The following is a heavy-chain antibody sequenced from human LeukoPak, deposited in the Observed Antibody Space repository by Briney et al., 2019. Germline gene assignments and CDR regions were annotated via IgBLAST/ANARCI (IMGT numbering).Heavy chain of an antibody. D-gene: IGHD5-12*01. J-gene: IGHJ3*02. CDR3: ARRRIVAGHDAFDI. CDR2: ISAYNGNT. V-gene: IGHV1-18*01. Sequence: ASVKVSCTGSGYTFTSNGISSERQAPGQGLEWMGWISAYNGNTNYAQKLQGRVTMTTDTSTSTAHMELRSLRSDDTAVYYCARRRIVAGHDAFDIWGQGRMVTVSS. CDR1: GYTFTSNG.